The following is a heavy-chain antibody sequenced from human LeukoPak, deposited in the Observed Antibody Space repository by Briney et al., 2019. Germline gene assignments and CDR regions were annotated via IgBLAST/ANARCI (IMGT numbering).Heavy chain of an antibody. D-gene: IGHD6-25*01. V-gene: IGHV4-39*07. CDR1: GGSISSSTYY. CDR2: INHSGST. J-gene: IGHJ3*02. Sequence: SETLSLTCTVSGGSISSSTYYWGWIRQPPGKGLEWIGEINHSGSTNYNPSLKSRVTMSVNTSKNQFSLKLSSVTAADTAIYYCARWAATSAFDIWGPGTMVTVSS. CDR3: ARWAATSAFDI.